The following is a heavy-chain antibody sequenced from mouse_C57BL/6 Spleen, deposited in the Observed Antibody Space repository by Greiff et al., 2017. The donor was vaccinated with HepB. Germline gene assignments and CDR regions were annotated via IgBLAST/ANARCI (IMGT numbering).Heavy chain of an antibody. CDR1: GYTFTSYW. Sequence: VQLQQPGAELVKPGASVKLSCKASGYTFTSYWMQWVKQRPGQGLEWIGEIDPSDSYTNYNQKFKGKATLTVDTSSSTAYMQLSSLTSEDSAVYYCARRGVTDYGFDYWGQGTTLTVSS. D-gene: IGHD1-1*01. CDR3: ARRGVTDYGFDY. V-gene: IGHV1-50*01. J-gene: IGHJ2*01. CDR2: IDPSDSYT.